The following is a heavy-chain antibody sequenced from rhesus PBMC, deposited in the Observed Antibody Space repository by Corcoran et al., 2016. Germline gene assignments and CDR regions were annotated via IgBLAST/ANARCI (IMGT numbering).Heavy chain of an antibody. V-gene: IGHV4-165*02. Sequence: QVQLQESGPGLVKPSETLSLTCAVSGGSISGYYWNWIRQPPGKGLEGIGYMGGGGRGPIYHPTLKSRVAISTATSKNQFSRKLSAVTAADTAVYYCASRVGATRRYFEFWGQGALVTVSS. CDR3: ASRVGATRRYFEF. CDR2: MGGGGRGP. J-gene: IGHJ1*01. CDR1: GGSISGYY. D-gene: IGHD1-44*02.